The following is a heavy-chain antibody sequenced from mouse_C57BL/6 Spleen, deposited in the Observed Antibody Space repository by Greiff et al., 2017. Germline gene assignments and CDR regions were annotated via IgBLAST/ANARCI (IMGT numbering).Heavy chain of an antibody. CDR3: ARYYYGSAFDY. D-gene: IGHD1-1*01. V-gene: IGHV1-26*01. J-gene: IGHJ2*01. CDR2: INPNNGGT. CDR1: GYTFTDYY. Sequence: EVQLQQSGPELVKPGASVKISCKASGYTFTDYYMNWVKQSHGKSLEWFGDINPNNGGTSYNQKFKGKATLTVAKSSSTAYIELRSLTSEDSAVYYCARYYYGSAFDYWGQGTTLTVSS.